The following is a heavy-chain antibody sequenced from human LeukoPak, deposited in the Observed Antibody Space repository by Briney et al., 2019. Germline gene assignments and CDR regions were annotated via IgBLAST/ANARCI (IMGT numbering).Heavy chain of an antibody. D-gene: IGHD4-23*01. J-gene: IGHJ4*02. CDR1: GGSISSYY. CDR3: ATLTTVVTAYYFDY. CDR2: IYHSRST. V-gene: IGHV4-4*09. Sequence: SETLSLTCTVSGGSISSYYWSWIRQPPGKGLEWIGYIYHSRSTDYNPSIKSRVTISVDTSKSQFSLKLTSVTAADTAVYYCATLTTVVTAYYFDYWGQGTLVTVSS.